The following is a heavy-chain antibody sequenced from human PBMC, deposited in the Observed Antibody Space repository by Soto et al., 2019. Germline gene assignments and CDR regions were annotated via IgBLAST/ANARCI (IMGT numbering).Heavy chain of an antibody. CDR1: GYTFTGYY. Sequence: ASVKVSCKASGYTFTGYYMHLVRQAPGQGLEWMGWINPNSGGTNYAQKFQGWVTMTRDTSISTAYMELSRLRSDDTAVYYCARAAMVRGGLPSYYYYYYGMDVWGQGTTVTVSS. V-gene: IGHV1-2*04. CDR2: INPNSGGT. D-gene: IGHD3-10*01. J-gene: IGHJ6*02. CDR3: ARAAMVRGGLPSYYYYYYGMDV.